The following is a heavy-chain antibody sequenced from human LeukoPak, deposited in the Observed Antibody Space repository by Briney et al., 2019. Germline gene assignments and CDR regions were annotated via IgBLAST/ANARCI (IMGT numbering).Heavy chain of an antibody. CDR3: ARAPYTPGAFDI. CDR1: GGSICSGGYS. J-gene: IGHJ3*02. D-gene: IGHD4-4*01. CDR2: IYHSGST. V-gene: IGHV4-30-2*01. Sequence: SQTLSLTCAVSGGSICSGGYSWSWIRQPPGKGLEWIGYIYHSGSTYYNPSLKSRVTISVDRSKNQFSLKLSSVTAADTAVYYCARAPYTPGAFDIWGQGTMVTVSS.